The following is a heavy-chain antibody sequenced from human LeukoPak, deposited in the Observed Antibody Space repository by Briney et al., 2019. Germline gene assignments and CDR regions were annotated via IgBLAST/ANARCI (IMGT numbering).Heavy chain of an antibody. CDR2: IYYRGST. V-gene: IGHV4-59*01. CDR3: ARGGDYGDLRYFDY. CDR1: GDSINNYY. Sequence: SETLSLTCTVSGDSINNYYRSWIRQPPGKGLEWIGYIYYRGSTNYNPSLKSRVTFSVDTSKNQFSLKLNSVTAADTAVYYCARGGDYGDLRYFDYWGQGTLVTVSS. J-gene: IGHJ4*02. D-gene: IGHD4-17*01.